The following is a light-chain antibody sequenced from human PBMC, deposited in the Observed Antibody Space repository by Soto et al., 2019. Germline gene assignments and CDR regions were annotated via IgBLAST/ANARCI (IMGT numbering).Light chain of an antibody. V-gene: IGKV3-20*01. CDR1: QSVRTY. CDR2: GAS. Sequence: EIVLTQSPVTLSLSPGERATLSFRASQSVRTYLAWYQVKPGQAPRLLIYGASNRATGIPDRFSGSGSGTDFTLTISRLEPEDFAVYYCQQYGSSGTFGQGTKVDIK. J-gene: IGKJ1*01. CDR3: QQYGSSGT.